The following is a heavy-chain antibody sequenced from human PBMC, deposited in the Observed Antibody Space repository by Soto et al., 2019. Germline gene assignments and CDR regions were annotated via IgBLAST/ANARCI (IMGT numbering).Heavy chain of an antibody. CDR1: GGSISSGDYY. D-gene: IGHD5-18*01. CDR3: ARTIVDTAMVTLLDY. Sequence: SETLSLTCTVSGGSISSGDYYWSWIRQPPGKGLEWIGYIYYSGSTYYNPSLKSRVTISVDTSKNQFSLKLSSVTAADTAVYYCARTIVDTAMVTLLDYWGQGTLVTVSS. CDR2: IYYSGST. V-gene: IGHV4-30-4*01. J-gene: IGHJ4*02.